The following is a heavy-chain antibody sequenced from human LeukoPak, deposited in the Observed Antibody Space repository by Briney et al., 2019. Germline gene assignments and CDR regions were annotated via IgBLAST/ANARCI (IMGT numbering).Heavy chain of an antibody. V-gene: IGHV4-59*08. CDR1: GDSISSSY. Sequence: PPETLSLTCTGSGDSISSSYWSWIRQPPGKGLEWIGFMHYRGSTNYNPSLESRVTMSVDTSKNQFSVKLTSVTAADTAVYYCARHSPYGDSSFDYWGQGTLDTLPS. CDR3: ARHSPYGDSSFDY. D-gene: IGHD4-17*01. CDR2: MHYRGST. J-gene: IGHJ4*02.